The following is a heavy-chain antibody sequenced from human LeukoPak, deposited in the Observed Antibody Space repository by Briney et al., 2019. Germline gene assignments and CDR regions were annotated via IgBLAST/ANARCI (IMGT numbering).Heavy chain of an antibody. CDR1: GGTFSSYA. CDR3: ASPPEPNYDFWSGQGIYYYYGMDV. D-gene: IGHD3-3*01. CDR2: IIPIFGTA. J-gene: IGHJ6*02. Sequence: GASVKVSFTASGGTFSSYAISWVRQAPGQGLEWMGGIIPIFGTANYAQKFQGRVTITADESTSTAYMELSSLRSEDTAVYYCASPPEPNYDFWSGQGIYYYYGMDVWGQGTTVTVSS. V-gene: IGHV1-69*13.